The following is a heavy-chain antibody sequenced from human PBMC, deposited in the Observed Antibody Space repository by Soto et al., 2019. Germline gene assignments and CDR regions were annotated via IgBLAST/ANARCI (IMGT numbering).Heavy chain of an antibody. Sequence: GGSLRLSCAASGLTFRSSSVSWVRQAPGKGLEWVSGISDNGETTYYADSVQGRFTSSRDNSKNTVHLQMNSLRAEDTAIYYCAAPQWELLDWGHRTLVTVSS. V-gene: IGHV3-23*01. CDR3: AAPQWELLD. CDR2: ISDNGETT. CDR1: GLTFRSSS. J-gene: IGHJ4*01. D-gene: IGHD1-26*01.